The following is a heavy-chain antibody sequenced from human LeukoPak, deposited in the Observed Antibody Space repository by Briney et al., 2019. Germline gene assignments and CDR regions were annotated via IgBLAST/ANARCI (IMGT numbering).Heavy chain of an antibody. CDR2: IYYSGST. D-gene: IGHD6-19*01. J-gene: IGHJ4*02. CDR3: ARQFSGWYGFDY. Sequence: SETLSLTCAVSGGSISSYYWSWIRQPPGKGLEWIGYIYYSGSTNYNPSLKSRVTISVDTSKNQFSLKLSSVTAADTAVYYCARQFSGWYGFDYWGQGTLSPSPQ. CDR1: GGSISSYY. V-gene: IGHV4-59*08.